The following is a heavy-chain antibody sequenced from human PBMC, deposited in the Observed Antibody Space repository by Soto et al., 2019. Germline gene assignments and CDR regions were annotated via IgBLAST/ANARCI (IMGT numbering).Heavy chain of an antibody. CDR3: ARGGDCSSTSCYSPNYYYGLDV. D-gene: IGHD2-2*01. CDR1: GYNFPSFI. V-gene: IGHV1-18*01. CDR2: ISSYNGYT. Sequence: QVQLVQSGAEVKTPGASVKVSCKASGYNFPSFIISWVRQAPGQGLEWLGWISSYNGYTKYAEKFQGRVTMTAHTSTSTAYLELRSLRSDDTAVYYCARGGDCSSTSCYSPNYYYGLDVWGPGTTVTVS. J-gene: IGHJ6*02.